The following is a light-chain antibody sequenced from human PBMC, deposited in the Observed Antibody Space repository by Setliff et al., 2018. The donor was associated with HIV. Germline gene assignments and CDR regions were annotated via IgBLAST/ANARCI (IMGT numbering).Light chain of an antibody. J-gene: IGLJ1*01. CDR1: NSDVGGYNY. Sequence: QSVLTQPRSVSGSPGQSVTISCTGTNSDVGGYNYVSWYQQHPGKAPKLMIYDVSKRPSGVPDRFSGSKSGNTASLTISGLQAEDEADYYCCSYAGSYTYVFGTGTKGTV. CDR3: CSYAGSYTYV. CDR2: DVS. V-gene: IGLV2-11*01.